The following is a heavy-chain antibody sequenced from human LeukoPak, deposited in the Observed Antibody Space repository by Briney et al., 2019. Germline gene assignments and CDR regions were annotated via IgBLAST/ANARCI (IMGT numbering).Heavy chain of an antibody. CDR3: ARRRAPHWFDP. J-gene: IGHJ5*02. CDR2: ISVSNGNT. Sequence: ASVKVSCKASGYTFTTSAITWVRQAPGQGLEWMGWISVSNGNTKYAQKLQGRVTMTTDTSTSTAYMELRSLRSDDTAVYYCARRRAPHWFDPWGQGTLVTVSS. CDR1: GYTFTTSA. V-gene: IGHV1-18*01.